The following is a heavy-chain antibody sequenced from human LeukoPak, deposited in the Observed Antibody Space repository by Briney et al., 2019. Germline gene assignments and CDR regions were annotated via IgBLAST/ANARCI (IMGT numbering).Heavy chain of an antibody. CDR1: GGSISSGSYY. D-gene: IGHD5-18*01. Sequence: KPSETLSLTCTVSGGSISSGSYYWSWIRQPAGKGLEWIGRIYTSGSTNYNPSLKSRVTISVDTSKNQFSLKLSSVTPADTAVYYCARSTPDGYSYGKSYYYYYNMDVWGKGTTVTISS. CDR2: IYTSGST. CDR3: ARSTPDGYSYGKSYYYYYNMDV. J-gene: IGHJ6*03. V-gene: IGHV4-61*02.